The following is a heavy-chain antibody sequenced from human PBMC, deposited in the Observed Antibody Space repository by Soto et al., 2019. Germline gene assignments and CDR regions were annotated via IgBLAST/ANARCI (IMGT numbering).Heavy chain of an antibody. D-gene: IGHD2-2*01. CDR3: ARVRAGCSASSCYLED. CDR1: GASISTNNW. V-gene: IGHV4-4*02. Sequence: QVQLQGSGPGLVKPSGTLSLTCTVSGASISTNNWWNWVRQSPEKGLEWIGETHPSGDTNYNPSLRSRVTISLERSNNQFSLSLSSMTAADTAVYFCARVRAGCSASSCYLEDWGQGTLVTVSS. CDR2: THPSGDT. J-gene: IGHJ4*02.